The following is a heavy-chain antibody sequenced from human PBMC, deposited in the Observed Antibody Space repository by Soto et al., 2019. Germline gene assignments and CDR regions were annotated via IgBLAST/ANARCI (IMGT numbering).Heavy chain of an antibody. V-gene: IGHV4-34*01. D-gene: IGHD1-26*01. CDR2: INHSGST. J-gene: IGHJ6*02. Sequence: SETLSLTCAVYGGSFSGYYWVWIRQPPGKGLEWIGEINHSGSTNYNPSLKSRVTISVDTSKNQFSLKLSSVTAADTAVYYCARGQVGATPYGMEVWGQGTTVTVSS. CDR1: GGSFSGYY. CDR3: ARGQVGATPYGMEV.